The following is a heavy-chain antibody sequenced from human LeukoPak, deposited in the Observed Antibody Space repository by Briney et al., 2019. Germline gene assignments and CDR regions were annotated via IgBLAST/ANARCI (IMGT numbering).Heavy chain of an antibody. D-gene: IGHD3-10*01. J-gene: IGHJ6*02. Sequence: GRSLRLSCAASGFTFSSYAMHWVRQAPGKGLEWVAVISYDGSNKYYADSVKGRFTISRDNSKNTLYLRMNSLRAEDTAVYYCARDLYYYGSGSFGKYYYYGMDVWGQGTTVTVSS. CDR3: ARDLYYYGSGSFGKYYYYGMDV. V-gene: IGHV3-30-3*01. CDR2: ISYDGSNK. CDR1: GFTFSSYA.